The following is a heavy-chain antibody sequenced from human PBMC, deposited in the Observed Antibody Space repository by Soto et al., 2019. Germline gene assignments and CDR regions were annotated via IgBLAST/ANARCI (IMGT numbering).Heavy chain of an antibody. V-gene: IGHV1-2*04. CDR2: INPRSGDT. CDR1: GYTFTGFY. CDR3: ASGGSTVTRESDY. J-gene: IGHJ4*02. D-gene: IGHD4-17*01. Sequence: QVQLVQSGTEVKKPGASVKVSCKALGYTFTGFYMHWVRQAPGQGLEWMGWINPRSGDTEYAQKFQGWVTMTRDTSISTAYMELSRLKSDDTAVYYCASGGSTVTRESDYWGQGTLVSVSS.